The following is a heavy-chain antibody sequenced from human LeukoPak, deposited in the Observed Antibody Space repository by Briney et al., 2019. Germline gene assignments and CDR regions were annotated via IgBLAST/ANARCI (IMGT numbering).Heavy chain of an antibody. CDR3: AKEGMGSGYDLGPYGMDV. V-gene: IGHV3-9*01. J-gene: IGHJ6*02. Sequence: GRSLRLSCAASGFTFDDYAMHWVRQAPGKGLEWVSGISWNGGSIGYADSVKGRFTISRDNAKNSLYLQMNSLRAEDTALYYCAKEGMGSGYDLGPYGMDVWGQGTTVTVSS. CDR2: ISWNGGSI. CDR1: GFTFDDYA. D-gene: IGHD5-12*01.